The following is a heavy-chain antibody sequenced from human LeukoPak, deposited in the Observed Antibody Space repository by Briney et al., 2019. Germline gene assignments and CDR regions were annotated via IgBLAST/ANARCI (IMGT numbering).Heavy chain of an antibody. J-gene: IGHJ4*02. D-gene: IGHD1-26*01. V-gene: IGHV3-21*01. CDR3: ARDSVGVPTDFDY. CDR1: GFTFSSYS. Sequence: GGSLRLSCAASGFTFSSYSMNWVRQAPGKGLEWVSSISSSSSYIYYADSVRGRFTISRDDSKNTLYLQMDSLRAEDTAVYYCARDSVGVPTDFDYWGQGTLVTVSS. CDR2: ISSSSSYI.